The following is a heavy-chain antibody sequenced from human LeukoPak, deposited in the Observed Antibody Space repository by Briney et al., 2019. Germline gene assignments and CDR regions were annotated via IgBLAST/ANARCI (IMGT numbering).Heavy chain of an antibody. Sequence: GGSLRLSCAASGFTFSSYAMSWVRQAPGKGLEWVSYINSESSDILYAGSVKGRFTISRDIAKNSLYLQMNSLGAEDTAVYYCARDTYRPQLIDSWGQGTLVTVSS. CDR1: GFTFSSYA. V-gene: IGHV3-21*01. CDR3: ARDTYRPQLIDS. D-gene: IGHD5-18*01. CDR2: INSESSDI. J-gene: IGHJ4*02.